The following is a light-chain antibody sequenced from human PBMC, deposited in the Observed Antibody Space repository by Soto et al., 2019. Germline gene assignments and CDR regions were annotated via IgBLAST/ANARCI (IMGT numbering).Light chain of an antibody. CDR3: QQRYSWLRA. J-gene: IGKJ1*01. V-gene: IGKV3-11*01. Sequence: EVVVTQSPDTLSLSPGETATLSCRASQSVSSSVAWYQHKPGQSPRLVVYSGNKRAPGIPAMFSGSGSGTDFTLTISSLESDDFAIYYCQQRYSWLRAFGPGTKVEVK. CDR2: SGN. CDR1: QSVSSS.